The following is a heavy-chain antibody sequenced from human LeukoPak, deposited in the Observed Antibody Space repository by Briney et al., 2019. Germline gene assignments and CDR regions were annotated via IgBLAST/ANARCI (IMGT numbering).Heavy chain of an antibody. J-gene: IGHJ4*02. CDR2: IRYDGSNK. CDR1: GFTFSSYG. Sequence: GGSLRLSCAASGFTFSSYGMHWVRQAPGKGLEWVAFIRYDGSNKYYADSVKRRFTISRDNSKNTLYLQMSSLRAEHTAVYYCAKDTYYYDSSGFDYWGQGTLVTVSS. D-gene: IGHD3-22*01. CDR3: AKDTYYYDSSGFDY. V-gene: IGHV3-30*02.